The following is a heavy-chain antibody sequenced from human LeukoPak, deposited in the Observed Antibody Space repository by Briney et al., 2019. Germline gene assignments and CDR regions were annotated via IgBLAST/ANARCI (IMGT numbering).Heavy chain of an antibody. CDR3: ARGGGLDV. V-gene: IGHV3-7*03. J-gene: IGHJ6*02. D-gene: IGHD3-16*01. CDR2: INHNGNVN. CDR1: GFTFSSYW. Sequence: GGSLRLSCAASGFTFSSYWMNWARQAPGKGLEWVASINHNGNVNYYVDSVKGRFTIYRDNAKNSLYLQMSNLRAEDTAVYFCARGGGLDVWGQGATVTVSS.